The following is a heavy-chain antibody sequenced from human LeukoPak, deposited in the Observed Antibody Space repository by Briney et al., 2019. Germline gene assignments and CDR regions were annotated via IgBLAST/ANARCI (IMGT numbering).Heavy chain of an antibody. Sequence: ASVKVSCKASGYTFTSYDINWVRQATGQGLEWMGWMNPNSGNTGYAQKFQGRVTMTRNTSISTAYMELSSLRSEDTAVYYCARDKGPRSQFAIAVATDGYFQHWGQGTLVTVSS. J-gene: IGHJ1*01. CDR1: GYTFTSYD. CDR2: MNPNSGNT. CDR3: ARDKGPRSQFAIAVATDGYFQH. D-gene: IGHD6-19*01. V-gene: IGHV1-8*01.